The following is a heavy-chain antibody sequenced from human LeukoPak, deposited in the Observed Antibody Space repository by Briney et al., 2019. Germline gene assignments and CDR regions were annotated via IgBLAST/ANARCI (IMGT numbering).Heavy chain of an antibody. CDR1: GYTFTSYY. CDR3: ARGGLEGSLGWFDP. D-gene: IGHD3-3*01. J-gene: IGHJ5*02. V-gene: IGHV1-8*02. CDR2: MNPNSGNT. Sequence: ASVKVSCKASGYTFTSYYMYWVRQAPGQGLEWMGWMNPNSGNTGYAQKFQGRVTMTRNTSISTAYMELSSLRSEDTAVYYCARGGLEGSLGWFDPWGQGTLVTVSS.